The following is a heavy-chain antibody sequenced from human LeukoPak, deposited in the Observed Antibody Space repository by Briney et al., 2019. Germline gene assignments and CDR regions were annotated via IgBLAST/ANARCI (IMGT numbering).Heavy chain of an antibody. CDR3: ARGNSDYDHDY. V-gene: IGHV3-21*01. CDR2: ISTTSRYI. D-gene: IGHD4-11*01. CDR1: GFTFSSYS. Sequence: PGGTLRLSCAAPGFTFSSYSMNWVRHPPGKGLEWVSSISTTSRYIYYADSVKDRFTASRDNAKNSLSLQMNSLRAEDTAVYYCARGNSDYDHDYWGQGTLVTVSS. J-gene: IGHJ4*02.